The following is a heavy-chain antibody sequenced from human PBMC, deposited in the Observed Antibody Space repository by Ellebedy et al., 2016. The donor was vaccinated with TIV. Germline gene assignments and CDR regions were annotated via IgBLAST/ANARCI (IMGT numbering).Heavy chain of an antibody. Sequence: ASVKVSCXASGYTFTSYGISWVRQAPGQGLEWMGWISAYNGNTNYAQKLQGRVTMTTDTSTSTAYMELRSLRSDDTAVYYCARDPGLEFSLAYYCYYGMDVWGQGTTVTVSS. V-gene: IGHV1-18*01. CDR3: ARDPGLEFSLAYYCYYGMDV. J-gene: IGHJ6*02. CDR2: ISAYNGNT. CDR1: GYTFTSYG. D-gene: IGHD3-10*01.